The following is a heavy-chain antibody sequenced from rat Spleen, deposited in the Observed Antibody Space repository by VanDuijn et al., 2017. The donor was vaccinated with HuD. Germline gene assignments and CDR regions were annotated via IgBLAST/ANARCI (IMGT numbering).Heavy chain of an antibody. J-gene: IGHJ2*01. Sequence: EVQLVESDGGLVQPGRSLKLSCAASGFTFSDYAMAWVRQAPKKGLEWVATIIYDGSSTYYRDSVKGRFTISRDNAKSTLYLQMDSLRSEDTATYYCARPGVAGFDYWGQGVMVTVSS. CDR2: IIYDGSST. V-gene: IGHV5-17*01. D-gene: IGHD4-3*01. CDR3: ARPGVAGFDY. CDR1: GFTFSDYA.